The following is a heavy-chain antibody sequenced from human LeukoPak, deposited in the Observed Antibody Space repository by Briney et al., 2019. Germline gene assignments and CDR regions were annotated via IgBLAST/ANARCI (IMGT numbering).Heavy chain of an antibody. J-gene: IGHJ4*02. CDR1: GFTVSGIY. CDR3: ARRAGGYSHPYDY. Sequence: KAGGSLRLSCAVSGFTVSGIYMSWVRQAPGKGLEWVSLIYSGGTTYYADSVKGRFTISRDNSKNTLYLQMNSLRAEDTAVYYCARRAGGYSHPYDYWGQGILVTVSS. CDR2: IYSGGTT. V-gene: IGHV3-53*01. D-gene: IGHD4-23*01.